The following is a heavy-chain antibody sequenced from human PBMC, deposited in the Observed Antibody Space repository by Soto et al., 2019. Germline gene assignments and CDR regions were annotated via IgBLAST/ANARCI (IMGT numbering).Heavy chain of an antibody. CDR2: IWFDGSNE. J-gene: IGHJ4*01. V-gene: IGHV3-33*01. CDR3: ERDRLRGDH. CDR1: GFTVSSYG. Sequence: GVSLRLSCAASGFTVSSYGMHWVRQSPGKGLEWVAVIWFDGSNEYYADSVKGRFTISRDNSKNTLYLQMNSLRAEDTDVYYCERDRLRGDHWRHGSLLTVSS. D-gene: IGHD3-10*01.